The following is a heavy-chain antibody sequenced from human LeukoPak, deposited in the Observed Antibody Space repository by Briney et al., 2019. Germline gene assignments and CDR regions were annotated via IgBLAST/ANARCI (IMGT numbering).Heavy chain of an antibody. CDR2: ISASGGST. J-gene: IGHJ4*02. CDR1: GFTFSSYA. CDR3: AKASSYGSMSYDFDS. D-gene: IGHD3-10*01. V-gene: IGHV3-23*01. Sequence: GGSLRLSCAASGFTFSSYAMNWVRQAPGKGLEWVSGISASGGSTYYADSVRGRFTISRDNSKSTLYLQLSSLRTEDTAVYYCAKASSYGSMSYDFDSWGQGTLVTVSS.